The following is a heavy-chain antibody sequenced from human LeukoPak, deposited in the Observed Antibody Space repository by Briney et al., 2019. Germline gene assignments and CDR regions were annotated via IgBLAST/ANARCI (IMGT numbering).Heavy chain of an antibody. J-gene: IGHJ4*02. D-gene: IGHD6-13*01. Sequence: PSETLSLTCTVSGGSISSASYYWSWIRQPAGKGLEWIGRIYTSGSTNYNPPLKSRVTISVDTSKNQFSLKLSSVTAADTAVYYCAMRERLAAAFDYWGQGTLVTVSS. V-gene: IGHV4-61*02. CDR3: AMRERLAAAFDY. CDR1: GGSISSASYY. CDR2: IYTSGST.